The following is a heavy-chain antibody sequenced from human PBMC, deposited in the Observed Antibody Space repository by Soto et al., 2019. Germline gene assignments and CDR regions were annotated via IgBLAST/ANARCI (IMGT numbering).Heavy chain of an antibody. D-gene: IGHD1-7*01. J-gene: IGHJ6*02. CDR3: ARVKRITGTWGGNYYGMDV. CDR2: INHSGST. Sequence: PSETLALTCAVYGGAFIGYYWSLLRQPPGKGLEWIGEINHSGSTNYNPSLKSRVTISVDTSKNQFSLKLSSVTAADTAVYYCARVKRITGTWGGNYYGMDVWGQGTTVTVSS. CDR1: GGAFIGYY. V-gene: IGHV4-34*01.